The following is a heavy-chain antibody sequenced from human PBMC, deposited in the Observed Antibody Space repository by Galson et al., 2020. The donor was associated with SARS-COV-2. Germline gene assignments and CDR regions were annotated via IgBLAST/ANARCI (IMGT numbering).Heavy chain of an antibody. CDR1: GSTFTNYW. CDR3: ARHRGRDSDGGTPDY. CDR2: LYPGDSDT. J-gene: IGHJ4*02. V-gene: IGHV5-51*01. D-gene: IGHD3-16*01. Sequence: GESLKISCKASGSTFTNYWIGWVRQMPGKGLEWMGSLYPGDSDTTYSPSFQGQVTISTDKDINTAYLQWSSVKVADTAMYVCARHRGRDSDGGTPDYWGQGTLVTVSS.